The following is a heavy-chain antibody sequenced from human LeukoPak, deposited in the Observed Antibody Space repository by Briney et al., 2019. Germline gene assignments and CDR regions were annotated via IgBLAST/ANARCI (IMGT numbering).Heavy chain of an antibody. CDR1: GYTFTTYP. CDR3: ARKDYFGSGVYFFDY. V-gene: IGHV1-3*01. D-gene: IGHD3-10*01. CDR2: INAANGDT. Sequence: ASVKVSCKASGYTFTTYPMHWVRQAPGQGLEWMGWINAANGDTGYPQKFQGRVTITRDTSASTAYMELSSLRSEDTALYYCARKDYFGSGVYFFDYWGQGTLVTVSS. J-gene: IGHJ4*02.